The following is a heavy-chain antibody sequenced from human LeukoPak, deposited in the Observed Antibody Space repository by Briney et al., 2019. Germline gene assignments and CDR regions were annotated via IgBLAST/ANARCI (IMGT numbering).Heavy chain of an antibody. V-gene: IGHV5-51*01. CDR3: ARGFGSTWLEY. J-gene: IGHJ1*01. CDR1: GYSFTSYW. Sequence: GESLKISCKGSGYSFTSYWIGWVRHMPGKGLEWMGIIYPGDSDTRYSPSFQGQVTISADKSLTTAYLQWSSLKASDSAMYYCARGFGSTWLEYWGQGTLVTVSS. D-gene: IGHD6-13*01. CDR2: IYPGDSDT.